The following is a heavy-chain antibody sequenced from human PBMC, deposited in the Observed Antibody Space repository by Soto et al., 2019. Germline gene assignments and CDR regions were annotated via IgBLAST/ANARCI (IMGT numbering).Heavy chain of an antibody. CDR3: ARWQEAATPGDAFDI. Sequence: NPGGSLRLSCAASGFTFSSYSMNWVRQAPGKGLEWVSSISSSSSYIYYADSVKGRFTISRDNAKNSLYLQMNSLRAEDTAVYYCARWQEAATPGDAFDIWGQGTMVTVSS. V-gene: IGHV3-21*01. CDR2: ISSSSSYI. D-gene: IGHD2-15*01. CDR1: GFTFSSYS. J-gene: IGHJ3*02.